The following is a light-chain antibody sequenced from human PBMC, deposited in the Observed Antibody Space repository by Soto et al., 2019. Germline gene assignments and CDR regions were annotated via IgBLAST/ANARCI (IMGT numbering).Light chain of an antibody. J-gene: IGKJ4*01. V-gene: IGKV1-5*01. CDR1: QSISSW. CDR3: QQYNSYSLT. Sequence: DIQMTQSPCTLSASVGDRVTITCRASQSISSWLAWYQQKPGKAPKLLIYDASSLESGVPSRFSGSGSGTEFTLTISSLQPDDFAPYYCQQYNSYSLTLGGGTKVEIK. CDR2: DAS.